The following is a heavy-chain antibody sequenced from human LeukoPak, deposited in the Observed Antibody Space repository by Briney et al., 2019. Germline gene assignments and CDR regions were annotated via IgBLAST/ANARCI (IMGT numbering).Heavy chain of an antibody. J-gene: IGHJ6*02. CDR1: GFTFSSYS. CDR2: ISSSSYI. Sequence: GGSLRLSCAASGFTFSSYSMNWVRQAPGKGLEWVSSISSSSYIYYADSVKGRFTISRDNAKNSLYLQMNSLRAEDTAVYYYARENGDYFWLANYYYGMDVWGQGTTVTVSS. D-gene: IGHD4-17*01. CDR3: ARENGDYFWLANYYYGMDV. V-gene: IGHV3-21*01.